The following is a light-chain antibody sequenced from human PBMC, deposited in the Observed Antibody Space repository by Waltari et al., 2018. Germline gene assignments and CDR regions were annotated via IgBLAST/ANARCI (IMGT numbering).Light chain of an antibody. CDR2: AAS. CDR3: QQLSIYPYT. CDR1: QGISSN. Sequence: IQLTQSPSSLSASVGDRVTITCRASQGISSNVAWYQQKPGKAPELLIFAASTLQSGVPSRFSGSGSGTDFTLTISSLQPEDFATYYCQQLSIYPYTFGQGTKLEIE. J-gene: IGKJ2*01. V-gene: IGKV1-9*01.